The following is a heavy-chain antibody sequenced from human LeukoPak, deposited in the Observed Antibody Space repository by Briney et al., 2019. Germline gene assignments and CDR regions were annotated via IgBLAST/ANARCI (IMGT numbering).Heavy chain of an antibody. J-gene: IGHJ4*02. V-gene: IGHV1-18*01. D-gene: IGHD3-3*01. CDR3: ARLANTIFGVVTRLPDY. Sequence: GASVKVSCKGSGYTFTSYGISWVRQAPGQGLEWMGWMGAYNGNTNYAQKLQGRVTMTTDTSTSTAYMELRSLRSDDTAVYYCARLANTIFGVVTRLPDYWGQGTLVTVSS. CDR2: MGAYNGNT. CDR1: GYTFTSYG.